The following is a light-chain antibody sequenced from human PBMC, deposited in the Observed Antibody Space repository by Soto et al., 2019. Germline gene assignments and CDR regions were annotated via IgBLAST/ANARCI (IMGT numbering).Light chain of an antibody. V-gene: IGKV1-17*03. CDR1: QAISSY. CDR3: LQHYRYPYS. J-gene: IGKJ2*03. Sequence: DIQMTQSPSAMSVSIGDRVTITCRASQAISSYLAWFQQKSGKVPTRLIYDASTLQSGVPSRFSGSGSGTHFTLPITNVQPEDVAPYFCLQHYRYPYSFGHGTKL. CDR2: DAS.